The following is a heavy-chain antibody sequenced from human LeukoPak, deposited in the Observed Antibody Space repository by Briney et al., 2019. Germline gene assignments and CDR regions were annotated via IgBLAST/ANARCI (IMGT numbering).Heavy chain of an antibody. CDR3: AKALDAFDI. CDR2: ISWNSGSI. Sequence: PGRSLRLSCAASGFTFDDYAMHWVRQAPGKGLEWVSGISWNSGSIGYADSVKGRFTISRDNAKNSLYLQMNSLRAEDTALYYCAKALDAFDIWGQGTMVTVSS. V-gene: IGHV3-9*01. CDR1: GFTFDDYA. J-gene: IGHJ3*02.